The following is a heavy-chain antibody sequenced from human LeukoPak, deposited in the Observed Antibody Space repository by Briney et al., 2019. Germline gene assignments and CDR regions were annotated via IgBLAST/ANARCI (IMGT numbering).Heavy chain of an antibody. CDR1: GFTFSTYA. Sequence: GGSLRLSCAASGFTFSTYAMHWVRQAPGKGLEYVSSTSRNGGTTYYAGSMEGRFTISRDNSKNTLYLQMGSLRVDDTAVYYCARDFGDLYYFFDSWGPGTLITVSS. CDR3: ARDFGDLYYFFDS. CDR2: TSRNGGTT. V-gene: IGHV3-64*02. J-gene: IGHJ4*02. D-gene: IGHD3-10*01.